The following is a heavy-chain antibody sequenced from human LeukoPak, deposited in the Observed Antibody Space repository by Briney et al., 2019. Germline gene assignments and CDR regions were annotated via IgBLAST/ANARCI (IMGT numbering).Heavy chain of an antibody. CDR1: GFAFSVYA. CDR3: AKPISGGLAVTADWFHP. J-gene: IGHJ5*01. CDR2: INANSGTT. D-gene: IGHD6-19*01. V-gene: IGHV3-23*01. Sequence: GGSLRLSCAAFGFAFSVYAMSWLRQPPGKGLEWVSTINANSGTTSYAASVRGRFSISRDNSKNTLYLQLNTLRADDTATYYCAKPISGGLAVTADWFHPWGQGTLVAVSS.